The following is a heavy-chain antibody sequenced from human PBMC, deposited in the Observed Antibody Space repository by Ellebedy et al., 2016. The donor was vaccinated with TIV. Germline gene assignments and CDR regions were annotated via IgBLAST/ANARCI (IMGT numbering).Heavy chain of an antibody. CDR3: SREQSPYYEILTGSFCY. Sequence: GESLKISCAVSGFTFSSYSMNWVRQAPGKGLEWVSYISSSGSPIHYADSVKGRFSISRDNVKNALYLEMNSLRDEDTAVYYCSREQSPYYEILTGSFCYWGQGGLVTVS. CDR2: ISSSGSPI. V-gene: IGHV3-48*02. J-gene: IGHJ4*02. CDR1: GFTFSSYS. D-gene: IGHD3-9*01.